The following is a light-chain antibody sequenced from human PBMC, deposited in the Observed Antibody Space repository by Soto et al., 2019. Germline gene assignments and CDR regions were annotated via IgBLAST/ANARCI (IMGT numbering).Light chain of an antibody. V-gene: IGLV3-9*01. CDR3: QVWYSSTVV. Sequence: SYELTQPLSVSVALGQTARITCGGNNIGNKNVHWYQQKPGQAPVVVIYRDNNRPSGIPERLSGSNSGNTATLTISRAQAGDEADYYYQVWYSSTVVFGGGTKLTVL. J-gene: IGLJ2*01. CDR1: NIGNKN. CDR2: RDN.